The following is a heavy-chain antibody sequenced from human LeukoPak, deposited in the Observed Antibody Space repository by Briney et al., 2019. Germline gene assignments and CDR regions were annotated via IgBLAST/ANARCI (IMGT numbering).Heavy chain of an antibody. CDR2: IIPIFGTA. D-gene: IGHD4-17*01. CDR3: ARVWQPTGYYYYMDV. V-gene: IGHV1-69*05. J-gene: IGHJ6*03. CDR1: GGTFSSYA. Sequence: SVKVSCKASGGTFSSYAISWVRQAPGQGLEWMGGIIPIFGTANYAQKFQGRVTITTDESTSTAYMELSSLRSEDTAVYYCARVWQPTGYYYYMDVWSKGTTVTVSS.